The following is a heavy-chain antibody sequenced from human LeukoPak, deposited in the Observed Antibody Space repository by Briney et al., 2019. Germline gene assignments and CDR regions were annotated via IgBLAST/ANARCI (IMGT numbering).Heavy chain of an antibody. CDR2: INHSGTT. J-gene: IGHJ3*02. CDR3: GRYRAFDM. CDR1: GVTCSGYY. V-gene: IGHV4-34*01. Sequence: PSETLSRNCAGYGVTCSGYYWSWLRQPPGKGLEWCGEINHSGTTNDNPSLNRRVIISVDTSKEQFSLMRSPVTAAATALYYSGRYRAFDMRGGGTLVSVPS.